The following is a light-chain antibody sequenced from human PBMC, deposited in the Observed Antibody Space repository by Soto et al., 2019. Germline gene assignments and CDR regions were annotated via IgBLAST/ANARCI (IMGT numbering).Light chain of an antibody. J-gene: IGKJ1*01. CDR2: DAS. CDR3: QQYNNYFTWT. CDR1: QSISTW. V-gene: IGKV1-5*01. Sequence: DIPMTQSPSTLSASVGDRVTITCRASQSISTWLAWYQQKPGKAPNLLIYDASSLEGGVPSRFSGSGSGTEFTLTISSLQPDDFATYYCQQYNNYFTWTFGQGTKVDIK.